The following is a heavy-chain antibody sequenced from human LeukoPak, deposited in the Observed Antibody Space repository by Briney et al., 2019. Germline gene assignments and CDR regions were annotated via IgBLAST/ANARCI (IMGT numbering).Heavy chain of an antibody. D-gene: IGHD6-19*01. CDR3: ARGSDNTGYSSGWSY. CDR1: GITFSSYG. Sequence: GGTLRLSCAASGITFSSYGMNWVRQAPGKGLEWVSYISSSSSTIYYADSVKGRFTISRDNAKNSLYLQMNSLRAEDTAVYYCARGSDNTGYSSGWSYWGQGTLVTVSS. V-gene: IGHV3-48*01. CDR2: ISSSSSTI. J-gene: IGHJ4*02.